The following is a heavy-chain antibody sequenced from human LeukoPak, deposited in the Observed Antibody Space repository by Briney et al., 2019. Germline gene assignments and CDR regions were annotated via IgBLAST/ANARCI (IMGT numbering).Heavy chain of an antibody. CDR2: IIPIFGIA. Sequence: KVSCKASGGPFSSYAISWVRQAPGQGLEWMGRIIPIFGIANYAQKFQGRVTITADKSTSTAYMELSSLRSEDTAVYYCARDRENCSGGSCNYYFDYWGQGTLVTVSS. V-gene: IGHV1-69*04. CDR3: ARDRENCSGGSCNYYFDY. D-gene: IGHD2-15*01. J-gene: IGHJ4*02. CDR1: GGPFSSYA.